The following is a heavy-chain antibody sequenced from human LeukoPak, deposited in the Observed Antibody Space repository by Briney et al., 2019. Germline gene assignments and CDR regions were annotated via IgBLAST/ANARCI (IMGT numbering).Heavy chain of an antibody. J-gene: IGHJ4*02. Sequence: SGGSLRLSCAASGFTFSSYAMHWVRQAPGKGLEWVAVISYDGSNKYYADSVKGRFTISRDNSKNTLYLQMNSLRAEDTAVYYCAREADRDLVGYFDYWSQGTLVTVSS. D-gene: IGHD3-9*01. CDR3: AREADRDLVGYFDY. V-gene: IGHV3-30-3*01. CDR2: ISYDGSNK. CDR1: GFTFSSYA.